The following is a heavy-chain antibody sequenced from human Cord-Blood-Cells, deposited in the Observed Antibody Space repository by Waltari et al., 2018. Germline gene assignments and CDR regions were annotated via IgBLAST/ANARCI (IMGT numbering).Heavy chain of an antibody. D-gene: IGHD3-16*02. CDR2: INHSGST. Sequence: QVQLQQWGAGLLKPSETLSLTCAVYGGSFSGYYWSWIRQPPGKGLEWIGEINHSGSTNYNPSLKSRVTISVDTSKNQFSLKLSSVTAADTAVDYCARGSTYYDYVWGSYRLDAFDIWGQGTMVTVSS. V-gene: IGHV4-34*01. J-gene: IGHJ3*02. CDR1: GGSFSGYY. CDR3: ARGSTYYDYVWGSYRLDAFDI.